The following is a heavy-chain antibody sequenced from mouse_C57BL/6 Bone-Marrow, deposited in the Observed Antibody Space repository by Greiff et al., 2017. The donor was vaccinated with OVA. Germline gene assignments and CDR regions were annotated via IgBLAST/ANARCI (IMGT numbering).Heavy chain of an antibody. CDR1: GYSITSGYY. Sequence: DVKLQESGPGLVKPSQSLSLTCSVTGYSITSGYYWNWIRQFPGNKLEWMGYIRYDGSNNYNPSLKNRISITRDTSKNQFFLKLNSVTTEDTATYYGSRDRRYSSAWFAYWGQGTLVTVSA. D-gene: IGHD2-12*01. V-gene: IGHV3-6*01. CDR3: SRDRRYSSAWFAY. CDR2: IRYDGSN. J-gene: IGHJ3*01.